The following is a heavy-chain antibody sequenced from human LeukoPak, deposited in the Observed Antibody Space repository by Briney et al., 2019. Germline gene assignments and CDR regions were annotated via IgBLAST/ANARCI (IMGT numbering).Heavy chain of an antibody. CDR2: INQDESER. D-gene: IGHD6-6*01. J-gene: IGHJ4*02. Sequence: PGGSLRLSCATSGFIFSRYWMSWVRQAPGKGLEWVANINQDESERNYVDSVKGRFTISRDNAKNSLYLQMNSLRAEDTAVYYCARSSSSSGFDYWGQGTLVTVSS. V-gene: IGHV3-7*01. CDR1: GFIFSRYW. CDR3: ARSSSSSGFDY.